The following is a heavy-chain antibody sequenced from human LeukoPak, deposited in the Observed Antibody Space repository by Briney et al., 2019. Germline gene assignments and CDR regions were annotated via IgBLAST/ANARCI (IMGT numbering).Heavy chain of an antibody. V-gene: IGHV3-15*01. Sequence: AGTLRLSCAASGFTFSNAXXXXXXXXXXXXXXXXXRXXXKXDGGTXXXXXXXXXXXTIXRXXAKKKLYLQMNSMKTEDTAVYYCTTXAVVTYYFDYWGQGTLVTVSS. CDR1: GFTFSNAX. CDR2: XXXKXDGGTX. J-gene: IGHJ4*02. D-gene: IGHD4-23*01. CDR3: TTXAVVTYYFDY.